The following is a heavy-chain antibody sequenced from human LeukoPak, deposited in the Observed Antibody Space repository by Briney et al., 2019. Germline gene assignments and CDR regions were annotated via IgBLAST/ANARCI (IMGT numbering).Heavy chain of an antibody. CDR3: ARVVSGQQLGY. CDR2: INPTGDTT. Sequence: ASVNVSCKASGYRLTSYYMHWVRQARGEGLEWMGIINPTGDTTNFAQKFQGRVTMTSDTSTSTVYMELSSLRSEDTAVYYCARVVSGQQLGYWGQGTLVTVSS. J-gene: IGHJ4*02. D-gene: IGHD3-16*01. CDR1: GYRLTSYY. V-gene: IGHV1-46*01.